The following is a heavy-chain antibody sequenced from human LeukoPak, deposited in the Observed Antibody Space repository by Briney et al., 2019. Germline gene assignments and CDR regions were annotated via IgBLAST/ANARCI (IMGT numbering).Heavy chain of an antibody. CDR3: ARDYAGSPDY. Sequence: PGGSLRLFCTASGFTFSTYWINWVRQSPGKGLVWVALINGDGSTTTHADSVKGRFTISRDNAKNTAYLQMSSLRDEDTAVYYCARDYAGSPDYWGQGTLVTVSA. J-gene: IGHJ4*02. CDR2: INGDGSTT. CDR1: GFTFSTYW. D-gene: IGHD3-10*01. V-gene: IGHV3-74*03.